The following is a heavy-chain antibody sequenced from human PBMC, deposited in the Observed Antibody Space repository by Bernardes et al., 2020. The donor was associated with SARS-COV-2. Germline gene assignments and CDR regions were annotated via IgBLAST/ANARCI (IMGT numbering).Heavy chain of an antibody. CDR3: ARQPDFDY. CDR1: GGSISSHY. CDR2: IYYSGST. Sequence: SEPLSLSCTVSGGSISSHYWSWIRQPPGKGLEWIGSIYYSGSTTYNPSLKSRVTMSVDTSKNQFSLKLSSVTAADTAVYYCARQPDFDYWGQGALITVSS. V-gene: IGHV4-59*08. J-gene: IGHJ4*02.